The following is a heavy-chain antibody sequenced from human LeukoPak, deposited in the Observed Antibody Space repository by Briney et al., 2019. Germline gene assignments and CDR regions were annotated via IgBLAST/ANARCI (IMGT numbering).Heavy chain of an antibody. J-gene: IGHJ4*02. CDR3: ARARTRVSGGNEFDY. V-gene: IGHV3-21*01. D-gene: IGHD4-23*01. CDR1: GFTFSSYS. CDR2: ISSSSSYI. Sequence: PGGSLRLSCAASGFTFSSYSMNWVRQAPGKGLEWVSSISSSSSYIYYADSVKGRFTISRDNAKNSLYLQMNSLRAEDTAVYNCARARTRVSGGNEFDYWGQGTLVTVSS.